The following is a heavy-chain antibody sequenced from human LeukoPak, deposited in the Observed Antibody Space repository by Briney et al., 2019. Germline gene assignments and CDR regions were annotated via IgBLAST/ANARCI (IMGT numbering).Heavy chain of an antibody. J-gene: IGHJ6*03. V-gene: IGHV3-7*01. CDR3: AREGLAYYYDSSGYYSPYYYYYYMDV. CDR2: IKQDGSEK. D-gene: IGHD3-22*01. Sequence: GGSLRLSCAASGFTFSSYWMSWVRQAPGKGLEWVANIKQDGSEKYYVDSVKGRFTISRDNAKNSLYLQMNGLRPEDTAVYYCAREGLAYYYDSSGYYSPYYYYYYMDVWGKGTTVTVSS. CDR1: GFTFSSYW.